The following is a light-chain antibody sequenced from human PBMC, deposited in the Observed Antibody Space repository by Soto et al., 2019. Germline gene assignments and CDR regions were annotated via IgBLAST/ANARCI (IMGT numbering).Light chain of an antibody. J-gene: IGLJ3*02. CDR3: QTWGTGIHWV. Sequence: QLVLTQSPSASASPGASVKLTCTLSSGHSSYAIAWHQQQPEKGPRYLMKLNSDGSHRKGDGIPDRFSGSSSGAERYLTISSLQSEDEADYYCQTWGTGIHWVFGGGTKLTVL. CDR2: LNSDGSH. V-gene: IGLV4-69*01. CDR1: SGHSSYA.